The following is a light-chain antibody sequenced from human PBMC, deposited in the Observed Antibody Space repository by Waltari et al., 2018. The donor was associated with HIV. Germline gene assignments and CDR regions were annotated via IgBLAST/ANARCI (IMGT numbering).Light chain of an antibody. V-gene: IGKV3D-20*01. CDR2: DAS. J-gene: IGKJ4*01. CDR1: QSISNNY. Sequence: EIVLTQSPATLSLSPGDRATLPCGASQSISNNYLAWYQLKPGQAPRFLMYDASKRATGIPDRFRGSGSGTDFTLTISRLEPEDFAVYYCQQYGSSPLTFGGGTKVEIK. CDR3: QQYGSSPLT.